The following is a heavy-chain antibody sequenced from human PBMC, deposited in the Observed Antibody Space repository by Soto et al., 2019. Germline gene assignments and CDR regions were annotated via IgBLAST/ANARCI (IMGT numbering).Heavy chain of an antibody. V-gene: IGHV2-5*01. D-gene: IGHD6-6*01. CDR2: IYWNDDK. CDR1: GFSLSTSGVG. J-gene: IGHJ4*02. CDR3: AHSRPPRLLDY. Sequence: QITLKESGPTLVQPTQTLTLTCTFSGFSLSTSGVGVGWIRQPPGKALEWLALIYWNDDKRYSSSLNSSLTITKHPSKNPVVLTMTNMDPMDTATYYCAHSRPPRLLDYWGQGTLVTVSS.